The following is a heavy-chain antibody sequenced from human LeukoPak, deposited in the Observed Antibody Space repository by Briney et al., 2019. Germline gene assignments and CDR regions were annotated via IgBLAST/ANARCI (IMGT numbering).Heavy chain of an antibody. V-gene: IGHV3-23*01. CDR2: ISGSGGST. J-gene: IGHJ4*02. CDR3: AKDSGSSSWYEANYFDY. Sequence: GGSLRLSCAASGFTFSTYWMHWVRQAPGKGLEWVSAISGSGGSTYYADSVKGRFTISRDNSKNTLYLQMNSLRAEDTAVYYCAKDSGSSSWYEANYFDYWGQGTLVTVSS. CDR1: GFTFSTYW. D-gene: IGHD6-13*01.